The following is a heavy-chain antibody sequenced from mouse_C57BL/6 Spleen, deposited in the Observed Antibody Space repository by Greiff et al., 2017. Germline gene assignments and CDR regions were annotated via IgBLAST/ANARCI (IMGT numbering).Heavy chain of an antibody. J-gene: IGHJ2*01. D-gene: IGHD2-1*01. Sequence: EVKLMESEGGLVQPGSSMKLSCTASGFTFSDYYMAWVRQVPEKGLEWVANINYDGSSTYYLDSLKSRFIISRDNAKNILYLQMSSLKSEDTATYYCARDGGYGNYFDYWGQGTTLTVSS. CDR2: INYDGSST. CDR3: ARDGGYGNYFDY. V-gene: IGHV5-16*01. CDR1: GFTFSDYY.